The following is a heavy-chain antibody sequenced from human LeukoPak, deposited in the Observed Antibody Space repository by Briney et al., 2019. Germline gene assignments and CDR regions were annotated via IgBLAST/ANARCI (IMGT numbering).Heavy chain of an antibody. J-gene: IGHJ4*02. CDR2: INPNSGGT. CDR3: ARMYYYDSSGYYEGFDY. V-gene: IGHV1-2*02. CDR1: GYTFTGQY. D-gene: IGHD3-22*01. Sequence: ASVKVSCKTSGYTFTGQYLHWVRQAPGQGLEWMGWINPNSGGTKSAQKFQGRVIMTRDTSISTAYMELSRLRSDDTAVYYCARMYYYDSSGYYEGFDYWGQGTLVTVSS.